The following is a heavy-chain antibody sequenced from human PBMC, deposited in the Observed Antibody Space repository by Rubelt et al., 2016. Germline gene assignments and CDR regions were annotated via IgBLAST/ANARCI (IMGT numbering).Heavy chain of an antibody. D-gene: IGHD2-8*02. V-gene: IGHV3-23*01. CDR2: ISDTGDTT. Sequence: EVQLLESGGGLVQPGGSLRLSCAASGFTFSSYAMSWVRQAPGKGLEWVSSISDTGDTTYYADSVKGRFTISRDNSKNTLYLQRYILRGDDTALDHCAKAYWPGERHYFAPTDLWGQGTLVTVSS. CDR1: GFTFSSYA. J-gene: IGHJ5*02. CDR3: AKAYWPGERHYFAPTDL.